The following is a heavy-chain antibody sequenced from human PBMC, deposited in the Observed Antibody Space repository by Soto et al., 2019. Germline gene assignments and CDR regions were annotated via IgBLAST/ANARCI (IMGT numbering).Heavy chain of an antibody. Sequence: GESLKISCKGYGHSFTSNWIGWVRQMPGKGLEWMGVIYPGDSDTRYSPSFQGQVTISADTSINTAYLQWSSLKASDTAMYYCAILRNIVPVALPSHWFYPWGQGTLVTVSS. D-gene: IGHD2-2*01. J-gene: IGHJ5*02. CDR1: GHSFTSNW. CDR2: IYPGDSDT. CDR3: AILRNIVPVALPSHWFYP. V-gene: IGHV5-51*01.